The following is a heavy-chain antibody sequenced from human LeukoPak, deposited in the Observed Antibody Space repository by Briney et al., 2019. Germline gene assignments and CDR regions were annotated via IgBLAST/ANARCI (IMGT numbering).Heavy chain of an antibody. CDR3: ARKGGLGTDAFDI. CDR2: IIPIFGTA. CDR1: GGTFSSYA. J-gene: IGHJ3*02. D-gene: IGHD3/OR15-3a*01. Sequence: SVKVSCKASGGTFSSYAISWVRQAPGQGLEWMGGIIPIFGTANYAQKFQGRVTITADESTSTAYMELSSLRSEDTAVYYCARKGGLGTDAFDIWGQGTMVTVSS. V-gene: IGHV1-69*13.